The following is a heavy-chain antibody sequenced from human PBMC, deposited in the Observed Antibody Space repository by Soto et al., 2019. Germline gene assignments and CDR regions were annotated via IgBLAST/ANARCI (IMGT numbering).Heavy chain of an antibody. V-gene: IGHV3-23*01. Sequence: VQVLDSGGGLVKRGGSLSLSCAASGFTFNNNAMNWVRQAQGKGLEWVATISATGGSTYYADSVKGRFTISRDNSKNTLYLQMNGLRVEDTAVYYCAKDRLAGNFDYWGQGTQVTVSS. CDR2: ISATGGST. J-gene: IGHJ4*02. CDR1: GFTFNNNA. CDR3: AKDRLAGNFDY.